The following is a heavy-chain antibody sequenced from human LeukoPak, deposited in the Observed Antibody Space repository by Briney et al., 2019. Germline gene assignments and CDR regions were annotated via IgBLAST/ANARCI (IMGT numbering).Heavy chain of an antibody. CDR3: ARQGRYLPAYDYVWGSYRSAFDY. D-gene: IGHD3-16*02. Sequence: SETLSLTCTVSGGSISSSHYYWGWIRQPPGKGLEWIASIYYRGYTYYNPSLKSRVTISVDTSKNQFSLKLSSVTAADTAVYYCARQGRYLPAYDYVWGSYRSAFDYWGQGTLVTVSS. V-gene: IGHV4-39*01. CDR1: GGSISSSHYY. J-gene: IGHJ4*02. CDR2: IYYRGYT.